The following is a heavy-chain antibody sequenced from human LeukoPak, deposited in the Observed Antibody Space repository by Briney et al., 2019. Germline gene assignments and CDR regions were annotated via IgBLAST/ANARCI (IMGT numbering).Heavy chain of an antibody. CDR3: AKSERFSEFLVVPAADYYMDV. CDR2: IWYDGSNK. J-gene: IGHJ6*03. Sequence: GRSLRLSCAASGFTFSSYGMHWVRQAPGKGLEWVAVIWYDGSNKYYADSVKGRFTISRDNSKNTLYLQMNSLRAKDTAVYYCAKSERFSEFLVVPAADYYMDVWGKGTTVTVSS. V-gene: IGHV3-33*06. D-gene: IGHD2-2*01. CDR1: GFTFSSYG.